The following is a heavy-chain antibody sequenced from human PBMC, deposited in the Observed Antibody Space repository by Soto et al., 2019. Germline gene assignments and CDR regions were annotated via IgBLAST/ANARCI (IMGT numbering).Heavy chain of an antibody. CDR3: ARARDWFHX. CDR1: GGSFSGYY. J-gene: IGHJ5*02. Sequence: PSETLSLTCAVYGGSFSGYYWNWIRQPPGKGLEWILEIDHSGYTNYKPSLKSLVTISVDTSKNQFSLRLTSVTAADTAVYYCARARDWFHXWGQVTLVTVSX. CDR2: IDHSGYT. V-gene: IGHV4-34*01.